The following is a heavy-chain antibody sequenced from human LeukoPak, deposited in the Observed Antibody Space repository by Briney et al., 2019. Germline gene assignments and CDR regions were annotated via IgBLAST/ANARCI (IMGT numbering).Heavy chain of an antibody. CDR2: IYNSGST. CDR1: GGSISIYY. CDR3: VRDRELHY. J-gene: IGHJ4*02. Sequence: SETLSLTCTVSGGSISIYYWSWVRQPPGKGLEWIGYIYNSGSTTYNPSLKSRATISVDTSKDQFSLKLTSMTAADTAFYYCVRDRELHYWGQGILVTVSS. V-gene: IGHV4-59*01. D-gene: IGHD1-7*01.